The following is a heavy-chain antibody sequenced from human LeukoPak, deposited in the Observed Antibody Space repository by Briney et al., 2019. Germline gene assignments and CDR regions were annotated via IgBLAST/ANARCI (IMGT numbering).Heavy chain of an antibody. CDR1: GFTFRSYA. Sequence: GGSLRLSCVVSGFTFRSYAMYWVRQAPGQGLEWVSEISGSPDNTYYADSVKGRFATSRDDSRNTLYLQMNSLRAEDTAVYYCARLVGVSPLDYWGQGTPVTVSS. D-gene: IGHD3-16*01. CDR2: ISGSPDNT. V-gene: IGHV3-23*01. J-gene: IGHJ4*02. CDR3: ARLVGVSPLDY.